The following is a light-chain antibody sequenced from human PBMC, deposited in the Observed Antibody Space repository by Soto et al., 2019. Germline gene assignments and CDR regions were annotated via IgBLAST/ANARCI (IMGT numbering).Light chain of an antibody. CDR1: QSISSW. CDR2: DDS. V-gene: IGKV1-5*01. CDR3: QQYNSYPIT. J-gene: IGKJ5*01. Sequence: TQSPSTLSASVGDRVTITCRASQSISSWLAWYQQKPGKAPKLLIYDDSSLESGVPSRFSGSGSGTEFTLTISSLQPDDFATYFCQQYNSYPITFGRGTRLEI.